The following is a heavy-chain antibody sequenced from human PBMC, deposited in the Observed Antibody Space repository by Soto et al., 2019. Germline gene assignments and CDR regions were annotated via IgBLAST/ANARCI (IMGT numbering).Heavy chain of an antibody. V-gene: IGHV4-31*01. CDR1: GGSISSGGYY. CDR2: IYYSGST. D-gene: IGHD3-16*01. Sequence: QVQLQESGPGLVKPSQTLSLTCTVSGGSISSGGYYWNWIRQHPGKGLEWIGYIYYSGSTYYNPFIKDLLTTSIGTSEHHSARKLSSMTAADTAGYYCAKGGSTEGFAYRGQGTLVTVSS. CDR3: AKGGSTEGFAY. J-gene: IGHJ4*02.